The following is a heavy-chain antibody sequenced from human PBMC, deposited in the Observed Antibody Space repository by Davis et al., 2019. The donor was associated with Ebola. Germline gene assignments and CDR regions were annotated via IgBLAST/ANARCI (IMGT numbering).Heavy chain of an antibody. Sequence: GESLKISCAASGFTFSSYWMSWVRQAPGKGLEWVANIKQDGSEKYYVDSVKGRFTISRDNAKNSLYLQMNSLRAEDTAVYYCARVVSSGWIFDAFDIWGQGTMVTVSS. CDR2: IKQDGSEK. D-gene: IGHD6-19*01. CDR3: ARVVSSGWIFDAFDI. V-gene: IGHV3-7*03. CDR1: GFTFSSYW. J-gene: IGHJ3*02.